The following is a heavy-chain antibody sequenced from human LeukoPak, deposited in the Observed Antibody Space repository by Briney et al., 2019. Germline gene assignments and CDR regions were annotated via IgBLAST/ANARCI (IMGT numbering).Heavy chain of an antibody. CDR2: INHSGST. CDR1: GESFSGYY. Sequence: PSETLSLTCAVYGESFSGYYWTWIRQSPGKGLEWIGEINHSGSTNYNPSLKSRVTISVDTSKNQFSLKLSSVTAADTAVYYCARGGGDYGGFDPWGQGTLVTVSS. D-gene: IGHD4-17*01. J-gene: IGHJ5*02. CDR3: ARGGGDYGGFDP. V-gene: IGHV4-34*01.